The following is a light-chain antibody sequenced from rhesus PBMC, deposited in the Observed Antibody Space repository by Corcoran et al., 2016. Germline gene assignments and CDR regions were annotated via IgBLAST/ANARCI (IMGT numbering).Light chain of an antibody. Sequence: EIVMTQSPATLSLSPGERATLSCRASQSVSSYVAWYQQTPEQAPRLLIYGASSRATGIPDRFSGSGSGTDFTLTISSLETEDFAVYYCQQYSNWPLTFGGWTKVEIK. V-gene: IGKV3S9*01. CDR2: GAS. CDR3: QQYSNWPLT. J-gene: IGKJ4*01. CDR1: QSVSSY.